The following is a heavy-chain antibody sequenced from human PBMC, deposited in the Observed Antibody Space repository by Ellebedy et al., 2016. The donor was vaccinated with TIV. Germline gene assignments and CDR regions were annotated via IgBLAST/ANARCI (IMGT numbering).Heavy chain of an antibody. CDR1: GFTFDDYA. CDR3: AKDSSIYGSGSYTLDY. D-gene: IGHD3-10*01. V-gene: IGHV3-9*01. Sequence: SLKISXAASGFTFDDYAMHWVRQAPGKGLEWVSGISWNSGSIGYADSVKGRFTISRDNAKNSLYLQMNSLRAEDTALYYCAKDSSIYGSGSYTLDYWGQGTLVTVSS. J-gene: IGHJ4*02. CDR2: ISWNSGSI.